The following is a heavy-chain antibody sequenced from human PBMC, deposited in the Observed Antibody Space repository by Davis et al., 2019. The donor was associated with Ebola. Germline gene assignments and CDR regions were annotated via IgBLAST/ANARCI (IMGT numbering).Heavy chain of an antibody. J-gene: IGHJ5*02. Sequence: ASVKVSCKASGYTFTRYDINWVRQAPGQGLEWMGWMNPNRGYTGYAKNFQGRVTMTRNTSITTAYMELSSLRSEDTAMYYCARGFRTSVTTFDPWGQGTLVTVSS. V-gene: IGHV1-8*01. CDR1: GYTFTRYD. D-gene: IGHD4-11*01. CDR2: MNPNRGYT. CDR3: ARGFRTSVTTFDP.